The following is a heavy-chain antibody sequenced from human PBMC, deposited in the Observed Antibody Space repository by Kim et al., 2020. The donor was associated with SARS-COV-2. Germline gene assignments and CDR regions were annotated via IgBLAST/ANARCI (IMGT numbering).Heavy chain of an antibody. CDR3: ASLFRGYSYDTDY. CDR2: INPNSGGT. J-gene: IGHJ4*02. Sequence: ASVKVSCKASGYTFTGYYMHWVRQAPGQGLEWMGWINPNSGGTNYAQKFQGRVTMTRDTYISTAYMELSRLRSDDTAVYYCASLFRGYSYDTDYWGQGTLVTVSS. V-gene: IGHV1-2*02. CDR1: GYTFTGYY. D-gene: IGHD5-18*01.